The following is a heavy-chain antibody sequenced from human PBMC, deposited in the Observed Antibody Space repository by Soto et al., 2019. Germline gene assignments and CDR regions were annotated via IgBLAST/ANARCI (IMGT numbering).Heavy chain of an antibody. CDR1: GFTFSSYG. J-gene: IGHJ6*02. D-gene: IGHD3-3*01. Sequence: QVQLVESGGGVVQPGRSLRLSCAASGFTFSSYGMHWVRQAPGKGLEWVAVISYDGSNKYYADSVKGRFTISRDNSKNTLYLQMNSLRAEDTAVYYCAKDLQDQVNDFWSGYYPRNYYYYYGMDVWGQGTTVTVSS. V-gene: IGHV3-30*18. CDR2: ISYDGSNK. CDR3: AKDLQDQVNDFWSGYYPRNYYYYYGMDV.